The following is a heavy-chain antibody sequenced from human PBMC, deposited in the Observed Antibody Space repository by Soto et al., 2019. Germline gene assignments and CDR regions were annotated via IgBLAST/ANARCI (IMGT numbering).Heavy chain of an antibody. CDR3: ARDIVVAPTARGWFDP. CDR2: INPNSGST. Sequence: QVQLVQSGAEVKKPGASVKVSCKASGYTLTRYCIHWVRQAPGQGLAWMGIINPNSGSTSYAQKFQHRVTMTRDTSTSRVYMELSSLRSEDTAVYYCARDIVVAPTARGWFDPWGQGTLVTVSS. D-gene: IGHD2-2*01. V-gene: IGHV1-46*01. CDR1: GYTLTRYC. J-gene: IGHJ5*02.